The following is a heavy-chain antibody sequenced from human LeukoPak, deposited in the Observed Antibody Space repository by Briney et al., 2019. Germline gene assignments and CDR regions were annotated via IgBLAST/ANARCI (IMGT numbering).Heavy chain of an antibody. CDR2: IYTSGTT. CDR1: GASTSSYY. D-gene: IGHD2-2*01. J-gene: IGHJ4*02. V-gene: IGHV4-4*09. Sequence: SESLSLACTVSGASTSSYYWTWIRQPPGKGLEWNGYIYTSGTTNYNPSLKSRVTISVDTSKNQFSLKLSSVTAADTAVYYCASSSSTSCCNFDYWGQGTLVTVSS. CDR3: ASSSSTSCCNFDY.